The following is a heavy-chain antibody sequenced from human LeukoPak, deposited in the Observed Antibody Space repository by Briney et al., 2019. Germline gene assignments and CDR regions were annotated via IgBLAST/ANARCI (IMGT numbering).Heavy chain of an antibody. J-gene: IGHJ4*02. CDR2: MSGDGSST. CDR3: ARSFSNAVRGVGDS. D-gene: IGHD3-10*01. V-gene: IGHV3-74*01. CDR1: GFTFSNYW. Sequence: GGSLRLSCAASGFTFSNYWMNWVRQVPGKGLMWVSRMSGDGSSTNYADSVKGRFTISRDNAKNTLYLQMNSLRVEDTALYYCARSFSNAVRGVGDSWGQGTLVTVSS.